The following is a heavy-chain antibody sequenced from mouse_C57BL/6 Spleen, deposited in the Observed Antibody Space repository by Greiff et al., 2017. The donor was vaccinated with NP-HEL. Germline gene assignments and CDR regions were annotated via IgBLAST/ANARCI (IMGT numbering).Heavy chain of an antibody. CDR2: INPNNGGT. V-gene: IGHV1-22*01. Sequence: VQLKESGPELVKPGASVKMSCKASGYTFTDYNMHWVKQSHGKSLEWIGYINPNNGGTSYNHKFQGKATLTVNNSSSTAVKELRSLASEDSAVWYCAGLDDGSSHWYFDVWGTGTTVTVSS. CDR1: GYTFTDYN. J-gene: IGHJ1*03. CDR3: AGLDDGSSHWYFDV. D-gene: IGHD1-1*01.